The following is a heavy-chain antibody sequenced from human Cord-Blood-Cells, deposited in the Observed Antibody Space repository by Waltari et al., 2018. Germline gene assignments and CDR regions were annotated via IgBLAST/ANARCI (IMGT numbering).Heavy chain of an antibody. Sequence: APGKGLEWVAVISYDGSNKYYADSVKGRFTISRDNSKNTLYLQMNSLRAEDTAVYYCARDSGDGDYVGYFDYWGQGTLVTVSS. CDR2: ISYDGSNK. J-gene: IGHJ4*02. CDR3: ARDSGDGDYVGYFDY. D-gene: IGHD4-17*01. V-gene: IGHV3-30-3*01.